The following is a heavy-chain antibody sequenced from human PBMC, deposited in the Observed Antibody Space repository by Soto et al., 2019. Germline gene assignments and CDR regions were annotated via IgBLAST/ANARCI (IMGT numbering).Heavy chain of an antibody. CDR2: ISGSGGST. Sequence: WWSLRLSCAASGFTFSSYAMSWVRQAPGKGLEWVSAISGSGGSTYYADSVKGRFTISRDNSKNTLYLQMNSLRAEDTAVYYCATRPGYSSSWYNGPYGMDVWGQGTTVTVSS. J-gene: IGHJ6*02. CDR1: GFTFSSYA. V-gene: IGHV3-23*01. D-gene: IGHD6-13*01. CDR3: ATRPGYSSSWYNGPYGMDV.